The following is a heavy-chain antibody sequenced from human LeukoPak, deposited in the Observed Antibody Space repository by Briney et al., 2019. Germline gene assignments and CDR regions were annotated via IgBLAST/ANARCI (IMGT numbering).Heavy chain of an antibody. Sequence: GASVKVSCKASGYTFTGYYMHWVRQAPGQGLEWMGRINPNSGGTNYAQKFQGRVTMTRDTSISTAYMELSRLRSDDTAVYYCARDARYCSSTSCLKNYYYMDVWGKGTTVTVSS. V-gene: IGHV1-2*06. CDR2: INPNSGGT. CDR1: GYTFTGYY. CDR3: ARDARYCSSTSCLKNYYYMDV. J-gene: IGHJ6*03. D-gene: IGHD2-2*01.